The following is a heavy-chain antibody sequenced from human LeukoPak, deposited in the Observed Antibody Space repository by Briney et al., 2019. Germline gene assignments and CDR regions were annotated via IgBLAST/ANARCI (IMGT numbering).Heavy chain of an antibody. D-gene: IGHD2-21*02. J-gene: IGHJ1*01. CDR1: GGTFSSYA. CDR2: IIPIFGTA. Sequence: SVKVSCKASGGTFSSYAISWVRQAPGQGPEWMGRIIPIFGTANYAQKFQGRVTITTDESTSTAYMELSSLRSEDTAVYYCARAPDSDCGGDCYSYFQHWGQGTLVTVSS. CDR3: ARAPDSDCGGDCYSYFQH. V-gene: IGHV1-69*05.